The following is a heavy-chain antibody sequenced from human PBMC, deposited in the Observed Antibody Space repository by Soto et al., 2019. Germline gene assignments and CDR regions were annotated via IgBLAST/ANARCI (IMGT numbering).Heavy chain of an antibody. CDR1: GFTFSSYG. D-gene: IGHD4-17*01. J-gene: IGHJ6*02. Sequence: QVQLVESGGGVVQPGRSLRLSCAASGFTFSSYGMHWVRQAPGKGPEWVAVIWYDGSNKYYADSVKGRFTISRDNSKNTLYLQMNSLRAEDTAVYYCARAGGDYGMDVWGQGTTVTVSS. CDR2: IWYDGSNK. CDR3: ARAGGDYGMDV. V-gene: IGHV3-33*01.